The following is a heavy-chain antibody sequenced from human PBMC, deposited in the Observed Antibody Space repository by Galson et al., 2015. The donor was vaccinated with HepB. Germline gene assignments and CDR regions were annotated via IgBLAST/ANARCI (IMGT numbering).Heavy chain of an antibody. V-gene: IGHV3-7*01. J-gene: IGHJ4*02. CDR3: ARTSIYGAFDN. Sequence: SLRLSCAASGFTFGNYWMSWVRQAPGKGLEWVANIKQDGSEKDYVDSVKGRFTISRENAKNSLHLQMDRLRAEDAAVYYCARTSIYGAFDNWGQGTLVTVSS. CDR1: GFTFGNYW. D-gene: IGHD4/OR15-4a*01. CDR2: IKQDGSEK.